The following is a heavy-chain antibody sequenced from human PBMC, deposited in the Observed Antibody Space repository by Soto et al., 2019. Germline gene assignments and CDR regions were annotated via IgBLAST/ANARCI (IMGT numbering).Heavy chain of an antibody. CDR1: GGSISSSSYF. J-gene: IGHJ5*02. V-gene: IGHV4-39*07. CDR2: IYYSGST. D-gene: IGHD1-7*01. CDR3: ASYNWNYDWFDP. Sequence: SETLSLTCTVSGGSISSSSYFWGWIRQPPGKGLEWIGSIYYSGSTYYNPSLKSRVTISVDTSKNQFSLKLSSVTAADTAVYYCASYNWNYDWFDPWGQGTLVTVSS.